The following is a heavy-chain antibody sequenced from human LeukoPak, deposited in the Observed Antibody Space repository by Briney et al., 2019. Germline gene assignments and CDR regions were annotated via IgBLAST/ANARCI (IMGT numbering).Heavy chain of an antibody. CDR1: GFTFSSYG. V-gene: IGHV3-30*18. J-gene: IGHJ4*02. CDR3: AKDLSPYGYDILTGYSPGDY. Sequence: GGSLRLSCAASGFTFSSYGMHWVRQAPGKGLEWVAVISYDGSNKYYADSVKGRFTISRDNSKNTLYLQMNSLRAEDTAVYYCAKDLSPYGYDILTGYSPGDYWGQGTLVTVSS. D-gene: IGHD3-9*01. CDR2: ISYDGSNK.